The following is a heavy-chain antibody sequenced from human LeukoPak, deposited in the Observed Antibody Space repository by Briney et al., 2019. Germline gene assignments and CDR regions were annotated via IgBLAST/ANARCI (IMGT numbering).Heavy chain of an antibody. CDR2: IKTDGTFS. D-gene: IGHD4-17*01. J-gene: IGHJ5*02. CDR1: GITLSNYW. V-gene: IGHV3-74*01. CDR3: ARLGGPYDNGEYR. Sequence: PGGSLRLSCTASGITLSNYWIHWVRQAPGKGPVWVSGIKTDGTFSTYADSVRGRFTISRDNAKNTVSLQMNSLSVEDTAMYYCARLGGPYDNGEYRWGQGALVTVSS.